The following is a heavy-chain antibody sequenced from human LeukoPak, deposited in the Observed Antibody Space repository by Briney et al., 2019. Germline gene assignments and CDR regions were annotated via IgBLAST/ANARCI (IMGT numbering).Heavy chain of an antibody. CDR1: GYTFSGYY. J-gene: IGHJ3*02. CDR3: ATTYYYGSVSYGAAYYI. V-gene: IGHV1-2*02. CDR2: INPNSGGT. Sequence: ASVKVSCKASGYTFSGYYMQCVRQAPGQGLEWMGWINPNSGGTNYAQKFQGRVTMTRDTSISTAYMEQSRLRSDDTAVYYCATTYYYGSVSYGAAYYIWGQGTMVTVSS. D-gene: IGHD3-10*01.